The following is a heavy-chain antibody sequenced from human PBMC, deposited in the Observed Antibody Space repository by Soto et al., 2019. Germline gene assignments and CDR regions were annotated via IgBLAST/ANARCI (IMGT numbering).Heavy chain of an antibody. CDR3: ARSLSGSKPGLWFDT. V-gene: IGHV4-59*01. CDR2: IYYSGST. CDR1: GGSISSYY. D-gene: IGHD1-26*01. J-gene: IGHJ5*02. Sequence: PSETLSLTCTVSGGSISSYYWSWIRQPPGKGLEWIGYIYYSGSTNYNPSLKSRVTISVDTSKNQFSLKLSSVTAADTAVYYCARSLSGSKPGLWFDTWGQGTLVTVSS.